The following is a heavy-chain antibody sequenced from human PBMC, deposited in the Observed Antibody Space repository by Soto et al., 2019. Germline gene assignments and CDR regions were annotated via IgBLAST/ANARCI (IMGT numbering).Heavy chain of an antibody. V-gene: IGHV3-21*01. CDR3: ARDQLYSSSWYRAFDI. J-gene: IGHJ3*02. Sequence: GGSLRLSCAASGFTFSSYSMNLVRQAPGKGLEWVSSISSSSSYIYYADSVKGRFTISRDNAKNSLYLQMNSLRAEDTAVYYCARDQLYSSSWYRAFDIWGQGTMVTVSS. CDR2: ISSSSSYI. D-gene: IGHD6-13*01. CDR1: GFTFSSYS.